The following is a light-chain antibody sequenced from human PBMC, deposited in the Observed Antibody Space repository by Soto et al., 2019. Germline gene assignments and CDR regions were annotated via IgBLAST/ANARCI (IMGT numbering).Light chain of an antibody. Sequence: EIVLTQSPASLSLSAGERVTLSCRASQSVDTMVAWYQQQVGRSPSLLIYETSNRATGVPGRFSGSGSGTDFTLASGRLEPEDFAVYFCQVRTDWPPFKYTFGQSTKR. CDR1: QSVDTM. V-gene: IGKV3-11*01. CDR3: QVRTDWPPFKYT. CDR2: ETS. J-gene: IGKJ2*01.